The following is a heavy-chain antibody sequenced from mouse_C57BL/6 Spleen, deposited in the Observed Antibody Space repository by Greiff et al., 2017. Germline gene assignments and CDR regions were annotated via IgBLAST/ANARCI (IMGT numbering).Heavy chain of an antibody. Sequence: VKLQQPGAELVKPGASVKLSCKASGYTFTSYWMHWVKQRPGQGLEWIGMIHPNSGSTNYNEKFKGKATLTADKSSSTAYMELRSLTSEDSAVYFCARGQTGATFDYWGQGTTLTVSS. J-gene: IGHJ2*01. CDR3: ARGQTGATFDY. V-gene: IGHV1-64*01. CDR1: GYTFTSYW. CDR2: IHPNSGST. D-gene: IGHD4-1*01.